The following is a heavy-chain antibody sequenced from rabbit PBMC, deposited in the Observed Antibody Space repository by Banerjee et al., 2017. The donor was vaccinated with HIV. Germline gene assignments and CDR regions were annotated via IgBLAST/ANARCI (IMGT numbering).Heavy chain of an antibody. CDR1: GFDLSSYYY. D-gene: IGHD6-1*01. Sequence: QSLEESGGGLVKPEGSLTLTCKASGFDLSSYYYMCWVRQAPGKGLEWIACIYVGSSGGTYYSSWPKGRFTLSSHNAQNTLYLQLKSLTAADTATYFCARDLDSITVVNLFNLWGPGTLVTVS. CDR3: ARDLDSITVVNLFNL. CDR2: IYVGSSGGT. V-gene: IGHV1S40*01. J-gene: IGHJ4*01.